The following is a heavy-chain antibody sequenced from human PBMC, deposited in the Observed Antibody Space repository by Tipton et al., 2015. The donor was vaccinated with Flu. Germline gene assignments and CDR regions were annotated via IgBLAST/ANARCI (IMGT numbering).Heavy chain of an antibody. CDR2: IYYSGTT. J-gene: IGHJ6*02. CDR1: GGSISTTIYY. Sequence: LRLSCTVSGGSISTTIYYWGWVRQPPGKGLEWIGSIYYSGTTYYNPSLKSRVTISIDASKNQFSLDLTSLTAADTAVYYCARDLWNDRRAYYYYGVDVWDQGP. D-gene: IGHD1-1*01. CDR3: ARDLWNDRRAYYYYGVDV. V-gene: IGHV4-39*07.